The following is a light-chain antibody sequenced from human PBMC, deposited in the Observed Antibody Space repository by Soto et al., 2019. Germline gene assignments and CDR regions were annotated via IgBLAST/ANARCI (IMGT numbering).Light chain of an antibody. Sequence: ENVLTQSPDTLSLSPGERATLSCRASQTVSSNYLAWYQHIPGQAPKLIIHGASYTAPGIPDRFSGSGSGADMPLSIRRLEREDFSEYFRQQYGTSLWTFGQGTKVEIK. CDR1: QTVSSNY. CDR2: GAS. CDR3: QQYGTSLWT. J-gene: IGKJ1*01. V-gene: IGKV3-20*01.